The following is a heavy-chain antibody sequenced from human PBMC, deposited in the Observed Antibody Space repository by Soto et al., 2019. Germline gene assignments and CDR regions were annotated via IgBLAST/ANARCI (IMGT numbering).Heavy chain of an antibody. CDR2: INAGNGNT. CDR3: ARAPVVKPYYYGMDV. J-gene: IGHJ6*02. Sequence: QVQLVQSGAEVKKPGASVKVSCKASGYTFTSYAMHWVRQAPGQRLEWMGWINAGNGNTKYSQKFQGRVTITRDTSASTAYMELSSLRSEDTAVYYCARAPVVKPYYYGMDVWGQGTTVTVSS. CDR1: GYTFTSYA. D-gene: IGHD3-22*01. V-gene: IGHV1-3*01.